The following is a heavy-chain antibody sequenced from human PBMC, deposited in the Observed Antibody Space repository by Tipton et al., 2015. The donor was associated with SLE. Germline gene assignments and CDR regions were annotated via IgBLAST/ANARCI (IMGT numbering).Heavy chain of an antibody. V-gene: IGHV3-11*06. Sequence: SLRLSCAASGFTFSDYYMSWIRQAPGNGLEWVSYISSSSSYTNYADSVKGRFTISRDNAKNSLYLQMNSLRAEDTAVYYCARSRRGLRAFDIWGQGTMVTVSS. CDR3: ARSRRGLRAFDI. CDR1: GFTFSDYY. CDR2: ISSSSSYT. D-gene: IGHD3-3*01. J-gene: IGHJ3*02.